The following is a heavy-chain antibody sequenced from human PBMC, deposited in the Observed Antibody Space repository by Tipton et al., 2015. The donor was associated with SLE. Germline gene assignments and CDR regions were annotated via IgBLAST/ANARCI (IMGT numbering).Heavy chain of an antibody. Sequence: TLSLTCAVYGGSFSGYYWSWIRQTPGKGLEWIGDINDSGSTNYNPSLKSRVTISVDTSENQVSLNLGSVTAADTAIYYCARGGRELVVFTWFDRWGQGTLVTVSS. D-gene: IGHD3-10*01. CDR3: ARGGRELVVFTWFDR. CDR1: GGSFSGYY. V-gene: IGHV4-34*01. CDR2: INDSGST. J-gene: IGHJ5*02.